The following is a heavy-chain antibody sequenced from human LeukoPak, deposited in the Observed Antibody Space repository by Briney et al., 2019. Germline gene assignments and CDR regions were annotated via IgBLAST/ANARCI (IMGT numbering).Heavy chain of an antibody. V-gene: IGHV3-53*01. Sequence: GGSLRLSCAASGLSVSSNYMNWVRQAPGKGLEWVSALYIGGNTYYADSVRGRFTISRDNSKNTLYLQMNSLRAEDTAVYYCAKDGAFGDYDDAFDIWSQGTMVTVSS. D-gene: IGHD4-17*01. CDR3: AKDGAFGDYDDAFDI. J-gene: IGHJ3*02. CDR2: LYIGGNT. CDR1: GLSVSSNY.